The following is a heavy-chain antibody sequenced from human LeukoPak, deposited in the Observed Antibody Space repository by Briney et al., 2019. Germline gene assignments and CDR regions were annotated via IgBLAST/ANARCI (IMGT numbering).Heavy chain of an antibody. D-gene: IGHD3-3*01. CDR1: GESFSGYY. J-gene: IGHJ4*02. Sequence: SETLSLTCAVYGESFSGYYWSWIRQPPGKGLEWIGEINHSGSANYNPSLKSRVTISVDTSKNQFSLKLSSVTAADTAVYYCARGGTRGVLRFLEWLFYFDYWGQGTLVTVSS. CDR3: ARGGTRGVLRFLEWLFYFDY. CDR2: INHSGSA. V-gene: IGHV4-34*01.